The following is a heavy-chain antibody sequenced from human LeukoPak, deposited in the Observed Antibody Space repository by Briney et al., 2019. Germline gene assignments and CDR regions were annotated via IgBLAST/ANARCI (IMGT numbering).Heavy chain of an antibody. CDR1: GYTITNNY. D-gene: IGHD3-22*01. V-gene: IGHV1-46*01. CDR2: INPSGTGT. J-gene: IGHJ4*02. CDR3: ARSNHYDSSGDLDY. Sequence: ASVKVSCKASGYTITNNYMHWVRQAPGQGLEWMGVINPSGTGTSYAQKFQGRITMSRDTSTSTVYMELSRLRSDDTAVYYCARSNHYDSSGDLDYWGQGTLVTVSS.